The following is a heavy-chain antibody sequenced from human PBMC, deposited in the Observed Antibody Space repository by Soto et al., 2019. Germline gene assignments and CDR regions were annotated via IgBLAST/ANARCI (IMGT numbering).Heavy chain of an antibody. CDR1: GGSISSGGYS. J-gene: IGHJ5*02. V-gene: IGHV4-30-2*01. D-gene: IGHD4-4*01. CDR2: IYHSGST. CDR3: ARDAVGNYVFDP. Sequence: QLQLQESGSGLVKPSQTLSLTCAVSGGSISSGGYSWSWIRQPPGKGLVWIGYIYHSGSTHYNPSLKSRVTISVDRSKNQFSLKLSSVTAADTAVYYCARDAVGNYVFDPWGQGTLVTVSS.